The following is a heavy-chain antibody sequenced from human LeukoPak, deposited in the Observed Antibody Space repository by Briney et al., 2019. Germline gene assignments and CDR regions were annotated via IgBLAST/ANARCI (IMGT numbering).Heavy chain of an antibody. CDR1: GGSISNGDYN. Sequence: SETLSLTCTVSGGSISNGDYNWSWIRQSPGRGPEWIGYIYYTGNTYYSPSLKSRVIISLDTSKSQFSLKLNSVTAADTAVYYCARFFSFFRSSGDGYNFEPRPSGGRDAPVDYWGQGTLVTVSS. J-gene: IGHJ4*02. CDR2: IYYTGNT. D-gene: IGHD5-24*01. CDR3: ARFFSFFRSSGDGYNFEPRPSGGRDAPVDY. V-gene: IGHV4-30-4*01.